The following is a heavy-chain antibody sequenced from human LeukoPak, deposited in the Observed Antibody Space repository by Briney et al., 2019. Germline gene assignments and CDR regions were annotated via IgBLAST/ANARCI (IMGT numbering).Heavy chain of an antibody. Sequence: SETLSLTCTVSGGSISSRPYYWGWVRQPPGKGLEWIGSISYSGSIHYNPSLKSRVTISVDTSKNHFSLRLSSVTAADTAVYYCARVSVAGTGPDYWGQGTLVTVSS. CDR1: GGSISSRPYY. D-gene: IGHD6-19*01. CDR3: ARVSVAGTGPDY. V-gene: IGHV4-39*02. CDR2: ISYSGSI. J-gene: IGHJ4*02.